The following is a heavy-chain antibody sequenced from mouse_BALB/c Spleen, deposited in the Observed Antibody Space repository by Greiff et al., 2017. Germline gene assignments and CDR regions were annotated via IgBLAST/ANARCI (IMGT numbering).Heavy chain of an antibody. CDR1: GFTFTDYY. Sequence: EVKVEESGGGLVQPGGSLRLSCATSGFTFTDYYMSWVRQPPGKALEWLGFIRNKANGYTTEYSASVKGRFTISRDNSQSILYLQMNTLRAEDSATYYCARNGLYFDYWGQGTTLTVSS. V-gene: IGHV7-3*02. J-gene: IGHJ2*01. CDR2: IRNKANGYTT. CDR3: ARNGLYFDY.